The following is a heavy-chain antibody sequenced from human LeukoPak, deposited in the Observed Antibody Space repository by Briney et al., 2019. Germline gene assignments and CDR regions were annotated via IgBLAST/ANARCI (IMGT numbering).Heavy chain of an antibody. V-gene: IGHV3-9*03. CDR2: ISWNSGSI. D-gene: IGHD3-9*01. Sequence: SGRSLRLSCAASGFTFDDYAMHWVRQAPGKGPEWVSGISWNSGSIGYADSVKGRFTISRDNAKNSLYLQMNSLRAEDMALYYCAKSSNYDILTGDFDYWGQGTLVTVSS. CDR1: GFTFDDYA. CDR3: AKSSNYDILTGDFDY. J-gene: IGHJ4*02.